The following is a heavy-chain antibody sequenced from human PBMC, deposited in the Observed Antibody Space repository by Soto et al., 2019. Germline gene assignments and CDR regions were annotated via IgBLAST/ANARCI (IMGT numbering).Heavy chain of an antibody. D-gene: IGHD3-10*01. J-gene: IGHJ5*02. Sequence: GGSLRLSCAASGFSGFTFSSYDMHWVRQPAGKGLEWVSRIGTSGDTYYTGSVKGRFTISRENAKNSLFLQMNSLRAEDTAVYYCARDRSRGWFDPWGQGTLVTVSS. CDR2: IGTSGDT. V-gene: IGHV3-13*01. CDR1: GFSGFTFSSYD. CDR3: ARDRSRGWFDP.